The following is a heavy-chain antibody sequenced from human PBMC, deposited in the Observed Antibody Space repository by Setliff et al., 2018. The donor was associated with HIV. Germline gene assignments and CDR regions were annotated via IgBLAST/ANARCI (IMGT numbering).Heavy chain of an antibody. CDR3: ARDLRGTQSSDY. J-gene: IGHJ4*02. CDR2: INHSGST. Sequence: SETLSLTCAVYGGSFSGYYWNWIRQPPGKGLEWIGEINHSGSTNYNPSLKSRISISVDTSKNQFSLKLSSVTAADTAVYYCARDLRGTQSSDYWGQGTLVTVSS. V-gene: IGHV4-34*01. D-gene: IGHD1-1*01. CDR1: GGSFSGYY.